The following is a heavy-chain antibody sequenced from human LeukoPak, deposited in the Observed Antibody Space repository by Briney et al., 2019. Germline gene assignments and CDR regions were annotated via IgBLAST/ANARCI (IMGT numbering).Heavy chain of an antibody. V-gene: IGHV3-30*04. J-gene: IGHJ4*02. D-gene: IGHD6-13*01. CDR1: GFTFNIYA. CDR3: ARRWSFDH. CDR2: ISYDESDK. Sequence: GRSLRLSCAASGFTFNIYAMHWVRQAPGKGLKWVAVISYDESDKYYADSVKGRFTISRDNSKNTLYLQMNSLRVEDTAVYYCARRWSFDHWGQGTLVTVSS.